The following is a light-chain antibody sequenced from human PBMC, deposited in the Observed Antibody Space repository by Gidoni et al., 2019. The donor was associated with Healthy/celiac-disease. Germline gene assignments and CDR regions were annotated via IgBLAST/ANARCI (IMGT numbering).Light chain of an antibody. Sequence: SYELTQPPSVSVSPGQTASITCSGDKLGDKYACWYQQKPGQSPLLVIYQDSKRPSGIPERFSGSNSGDTATLTISGTHAMDEADYYCQAWDSSTHVVFGGGTKLTVL. V-gene: IGLV3-1*01. CDR2: QDS. CDR1: KLGDKY. CDR3: QAWDSSTHVV. J-gene: IGLJ2*01.